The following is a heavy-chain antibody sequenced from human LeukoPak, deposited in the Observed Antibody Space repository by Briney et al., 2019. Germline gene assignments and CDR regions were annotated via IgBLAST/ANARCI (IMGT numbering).Heavy chain of an antibody. CDR3: ARGSYGSSGYLGYYYGMDV. CDR1: GDCVSSNSAA. D-gene: IGHD6-19*01. CDR2: TYYRSKSYN. Sequence: SQTLSLTCAISGDCVSSNSAAWNWIRQSPSRGLEWLGRTYYRSKSYNDYAVSLQSRITLNPDTSKNQFSLQLNPGPPEDTAVYFCARGSYGSSGYLGYYYGMDVWGQGTTVTVSS. J-gene: IGHJ6*02. V-gene: IGHV6-1*01.